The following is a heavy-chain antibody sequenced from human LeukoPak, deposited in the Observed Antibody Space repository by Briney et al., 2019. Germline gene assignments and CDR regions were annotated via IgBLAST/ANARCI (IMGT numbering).Heavy chain of an antibody. V-gene: IGHV3-13*01. CDR1: GFTFSSYD. CDR2: IGTAGDT. Sequence: GGSLRLSCAASGFTFSSYDMHWVRQATGKGLEWVSAIGTAGDTYYPGSVKGRFTISRENAKNTLYLQMNSLRAEDTAVYYCARDLKEPHYYYYYGMDVWGQGTTVTVSS. D-gene: IGHD1-26*01. CDR3: ARDLKEPHYYYYYGMDV. J-gene: IGHJ6*02.